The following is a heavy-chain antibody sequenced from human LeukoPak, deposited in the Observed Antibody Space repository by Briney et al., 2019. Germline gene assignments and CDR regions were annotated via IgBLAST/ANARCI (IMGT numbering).Heavy chain of an antibody. Sequence: GGSLRLSCAASGFTFSSYSMNWVRQAPGKGLEWVSYISSSGSTIYYADSVKGRFTISRDNAKNSLYLQMNSLRAEDTAVYYCARDSYYYDSSGYYFGGYFDYWGQGTLVTVSS. CDR3: ARDSYYYDSSGYYFGGYFDY. V-gene: IGHV3-48*04. CDR2: ISSSGSTI. CDR1: GFTFSSYS. J-gene: IGHJ4*02. D-gene: IGHD3-22*01.